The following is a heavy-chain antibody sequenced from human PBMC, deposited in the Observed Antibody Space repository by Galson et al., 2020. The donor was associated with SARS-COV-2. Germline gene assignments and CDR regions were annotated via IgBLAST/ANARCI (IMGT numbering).Heavy chain of an antibody. CDR3: ARLLDCSGGSCPHNWFDP. V-gene: IGHV4-39*01. Sequence: SETLSLTCTVSGGSISSSSYYWGWIRQPPGKGLEWNGSIYYSGSTYYNPSLKSRVTISVDTSKNQFSLKLSSVTDAGTAVYYCARLLDCSGGSCPHNWFDPWGQGTLVTVSS. CDR1: GGSISSSSYY. J-gene: IGHJ5*02. D-gene: IGHD2-15*01. CDR2: IYYSGST.